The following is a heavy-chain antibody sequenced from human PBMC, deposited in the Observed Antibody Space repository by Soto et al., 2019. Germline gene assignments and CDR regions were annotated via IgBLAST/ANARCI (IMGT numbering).Heavy chain of an antibody. CDR3: AKDRQPDGICTFDL. CDR2: IFPGGST. J-gene: IGHJ1*01. V-gene: IGHV3-23*03. Sequence: PGGSLRLSCAASGFTFSTYTMNWVRQAPGKGLEWVAGIFPGGSTYYANSVKGRFTISRDHSQSSVFLQMSSLRDEDTAVYYCAKDRQPDGICTFDLRAQRTPVPVSS. D-gene: IGHD3-3*02. CDR1: GFTFSTYT.